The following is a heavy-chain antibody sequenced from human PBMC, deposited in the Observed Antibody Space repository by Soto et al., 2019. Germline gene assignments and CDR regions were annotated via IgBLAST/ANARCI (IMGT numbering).Heavy chain of an antibody. CDR1: GVSFNNNG. CDR3: ARVLYYGSGSYPPYGMDV. V-gene: IGHV1-69*01. D-gene: IGHD3-10*01. CDR2: VSPPFRTS. J-gene: IGHJ6*02. Sequence: QVQLVQSGAEVKKPGSSVKVSCKTSGVSFNNNGIGWVRQAPGHGLEWMGEVSPPFRTSNYARKFQGRISITADASTGTVNMELSSLTSEDTAQYYCARVLYYGSGSYPPYGMDVWGQGTTVTVSS.